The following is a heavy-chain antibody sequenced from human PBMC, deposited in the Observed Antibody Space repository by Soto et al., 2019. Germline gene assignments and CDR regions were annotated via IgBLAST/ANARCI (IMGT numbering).Heavy chain of an antibody. CDR2: IYNSGST. CDR1: GGSISSGGYY. CDR3: ARAPAP. V-gene: IGHV4-31*03. J-gene: IGHJ5*02. Sequence: QVQLQESGPGLVKPSQTLSLTCTVSGGSISSGGYYWIWIRQHPGKGLEWIGYIYNSGSTYYNPSVKGRVTISAATSTTRFSLQLRSVTAAATAVYYCARAPAPWGQGTLVTVSS.